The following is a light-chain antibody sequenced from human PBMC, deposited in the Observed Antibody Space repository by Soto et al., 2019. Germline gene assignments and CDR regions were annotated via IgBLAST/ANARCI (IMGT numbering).Light chain of an antibody. Sequence: QSALTQPASVSGSPGQSITISCTGTSNDVGGYNYVSWYQQHLGKAPKLMIYEVSNRPSGVPDRFSGSKSGNTASLTVSGLQAEDEADYYCSSYAGSNNLVFGGGTKLTVL. V-gene: IGLV2-8*01. CDR1: SNDVGGYNY. CDR2: EVS. J-gene: IGLJ2*01. CDR3: SSYAGSNNLV.